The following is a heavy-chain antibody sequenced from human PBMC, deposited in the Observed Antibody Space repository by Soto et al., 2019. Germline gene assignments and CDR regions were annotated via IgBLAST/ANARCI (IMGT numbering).Heavy chain of an antibody. Sequence: QITLKESGPTLVEPTQTLTLTCTFTGFSLITSGLAVCWIRHPPGKALEWLALIYWDDDKRHSPSLKSRLTITKEASRNQGVLTMTNMDPVDTATYYCAHRRYDSRAYHFDYWGQGTLVTVFS. CDR3: AHRRYDSRAYHFDY. V-gene: IGHV2-5*02. J-gene: IGHJ4*02. CDR1: GFSLITSGLA. D-gene: IGHD3-22*01. CDR2: IYWDDDK.